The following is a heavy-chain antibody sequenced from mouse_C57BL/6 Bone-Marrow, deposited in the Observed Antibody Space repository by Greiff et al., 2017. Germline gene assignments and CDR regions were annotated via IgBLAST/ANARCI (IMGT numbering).Heavy chain of an antibody. CDR3: TGYLLSYAMDY. D-gene: IGHD2-1*01. CDR1: GFTFSNYW. Sequence: EVQLQESGGGLVQPGGSMKLPCVASGFTFSNYWMYWVRQSPEKGLEWVAQIRLKSDNYATHYAESVKGRFTISRDDSKSSVYLQMNNLRAEDTGIYYCTGYLLSYAMDYWGQGTSVTVSS. J-gene: IGHJ4*01. CDR2: IRLKSDNYAT. V-gene: IGHV6-3*01.